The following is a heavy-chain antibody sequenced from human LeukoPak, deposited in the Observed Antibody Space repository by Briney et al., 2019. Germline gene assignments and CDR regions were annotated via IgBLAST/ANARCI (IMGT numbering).Heavy chain of an antibody. CDR2: ISSSSSAI. CDR3: ARDPWGYTITGGP. CDR1: GFTFSSYS. J-gene: IGHJ5*02. Sequence: PGGSLRLSCAASGFTFSSYSMNWVRQAPGKGLEWISYISSSSSAIYYADSVKGRSTISRDNAKDSLYLQMNSLRDEDTAVYYCARDPWGYTITGGPWGQGTLVTVSS. V-gene: IGHV3-48*02. D-gene: IGHD1-20*01.